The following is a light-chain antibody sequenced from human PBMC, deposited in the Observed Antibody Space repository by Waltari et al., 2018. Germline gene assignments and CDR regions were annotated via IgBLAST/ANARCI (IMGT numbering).Light chain of an antibody. Sequence: DIQMTQSPSSLSASVGDRVTITCQASQDVDKFLSWYQQRPGKATQLLIYDASNLETGVPSRVRGRGSGTYFTFTITGLQHEDFATYYCQQHVDFPRTVGGGTTVEIK. CDR1: QDVDKF. V-gene: IGKV1-33*01. CDR2: DAS. CDR3: QQHVDFPRT. J-gene: IGKJ4*01.